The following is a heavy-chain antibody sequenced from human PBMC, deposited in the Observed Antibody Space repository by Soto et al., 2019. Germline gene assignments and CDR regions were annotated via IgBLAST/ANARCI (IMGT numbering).Heavy chain of an antibody. V-gene: IGHV3-30-3*01. CDR1: GFTFSSYA. CDR2: ISYDGSNK. Sequence: QVQLVESGGGVVQPGRSLRLSCAASGFTFSSYAMHWVRQAPGKGLEWVAVISYDGSNKYYADSVKGRFTISRDNSKNTLYLQMNSLRAEDTAVYYCARVEAVAGGYGMDVWGQGTTVTVSS. J-gene: IGHJ6*02. D-gene: IGHD6-19*01. CDR3: ARVEAVAGGYGMDV.